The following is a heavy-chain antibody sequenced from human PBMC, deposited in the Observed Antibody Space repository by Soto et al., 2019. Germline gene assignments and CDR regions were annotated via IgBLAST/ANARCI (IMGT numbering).Heavy chain of an antibody. CDR3: ARYIAASGTYYFDY. CDR1: GGSISSSYW. V-gene: IGHV4-4*02. D-gene: IGHD6-13*01. J-gene: IGHJ4*02. Sequence: QVELQESGPGLVKPSGTLSLTCAVSGGSISSSYWWSWVRQPPGKGLEWVGEIYHSGSANYNPSLKSRVTISVDNSKNQFSLKLSSVTAADTAVYYCARYIAASGTYYFDYWGQGTLVTVSS. CDR2: IYHSGSA.